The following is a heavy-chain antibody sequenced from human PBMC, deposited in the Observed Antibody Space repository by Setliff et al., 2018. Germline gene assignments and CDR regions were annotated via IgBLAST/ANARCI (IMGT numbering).Heavy chain of an antibody. CDR2: INPNSGGT. V-gene: IGHV1-2*02. CDR1: GYTFTGYY. J-gene: IGHJ3*02. CDR3: ARVAVGCSSTSCYYDAFDI. D-gene: IGHD2-2*01. Sequence: ASVKVSCKASGYTFTGYYMHWVRQAPGQGLEWMGWINPNSGGTNYAQKFQGRVTMTRDTSISTAYMELSRLRSDDTAVYYCARVAVGCSSTSCYYDAFDIWGPGTMVTVSS.